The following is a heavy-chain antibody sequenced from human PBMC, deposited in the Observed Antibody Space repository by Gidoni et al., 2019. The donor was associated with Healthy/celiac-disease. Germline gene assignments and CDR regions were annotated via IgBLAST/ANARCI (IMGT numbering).Heavy chain of an antibody. CDR2: INHSGST. D-gene: IGHD4-17*01. CDR1: GGSFRGYY. CDR3: ARDRGFRGWATVANY. Sequence: QVQLQQWGAGLLTPSETLSLTCAVYGGSFRGYYWSWIRQPPGKGLEWIGEINHSGSTNYNPSLKSRVTISVDTSKNQFSLKLSAVTAADAAVYYCARDRGFRGWATVANYWGQGTLVTVSS. V-gene: IGHV4-34*01. J-gene: IGHJ4*02.